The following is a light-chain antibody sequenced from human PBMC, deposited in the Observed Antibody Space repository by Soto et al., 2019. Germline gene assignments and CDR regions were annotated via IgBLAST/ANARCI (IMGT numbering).Light chain of an antibody. V-gene: IGLV2-14*01. Sequence: QSALTQPASVSGSPGQSITISCTGTSSDVGGYNYVSWYQQHPGKAPKLMIYEVSNRPSGVPDRFSGSKSGTSASLAITGLQAEDEADYYCQSYDSSLEFGGGTKLTVL. J-gene: IGLJ3*02. CDR1: SSDVGGYNY. CDR2: EVS. CDR3: QSYDSSLE.